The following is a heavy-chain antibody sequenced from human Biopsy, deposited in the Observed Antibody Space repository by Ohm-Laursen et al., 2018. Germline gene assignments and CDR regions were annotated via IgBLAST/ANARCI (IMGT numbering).Heavy chain of an antibody. Sequence: GSSVKVSCKVSGYTINELSMHWVRQVPGKGLEWMGGFAPENGKTVYAQNFQARVSLTEDTSTDTAYMELRSLRSEDTAVYYCAADINVWNVNYWGQGTQVTVSS. D-gene: IGHD1-1*01. V-gene: IGHV1-24*01. CDR1: GYTINELS. J-gene: IGHJ4*02. CDR2: FAPENGKT. CDR3: AADINVWNVNY.